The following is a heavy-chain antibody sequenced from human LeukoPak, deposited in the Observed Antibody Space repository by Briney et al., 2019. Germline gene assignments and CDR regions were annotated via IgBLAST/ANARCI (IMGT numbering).Heavy chain of an antibody. D-gene: IGHD1/OR15-1a*01. CDR1: GGSISSSSYY. Sequence: SETLSLTCTVSGGSISSSSYYWGWIRQPPGKGLEWIGSIYYSGSTYYNPSLKSRVTISVDTSKNQFSLKLTSVTAADTAVYYCARGAADRNNYYYYVDVWGKGTTVTVSS. CDR2: IYYSGST. J-gene: IGHJ6*03. V-gene: IGHV4-39*07. CDR3: ARGAADRNNYYYYVDV.